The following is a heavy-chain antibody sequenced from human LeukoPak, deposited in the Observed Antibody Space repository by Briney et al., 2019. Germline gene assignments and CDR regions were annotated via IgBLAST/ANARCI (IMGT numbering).Heavy chain of an antibody. Sequence: GGSLRLSCAASGFTFSSYAMSWVRQAPGKGLEWVSAISGSGGSTYYADSVKGRFTISRDNAKNTLYLQMNSLRAEDTAVYYCAKTSGATHSPLDYWGQGTLVTVSS. J-gene: IGHJ4*02. CDR1: GFTFSSYA. D-gene: IGHD1-26*01. V-gene: IGHV3-23*01. CDR2: ISGSGGST. CDR3: AKTSGATHSPLDY.